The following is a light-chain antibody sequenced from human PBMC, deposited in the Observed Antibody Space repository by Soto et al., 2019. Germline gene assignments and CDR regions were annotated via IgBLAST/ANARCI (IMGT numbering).Light chain of an antibody. CDR3: QSYDNSLLAYV. J-gene: IGLJ2*01. CDR2: AND. V-gene: IGLV1-40*01. Sequence: QSVLTQPPSVSGAPGQRLTISCARTSSNIGAGFDVHWYQQLPGTAPKLLIYANDDRPSGVPDRFSGSTSGTSASLAITGLQAEDAADYYCQSYDNSLLAYVFGGGTKLTVL. CDR1: SSNIGAGFD.